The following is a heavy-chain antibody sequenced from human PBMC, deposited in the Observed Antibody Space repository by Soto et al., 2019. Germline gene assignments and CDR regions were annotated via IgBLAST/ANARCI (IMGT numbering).Heavy chain of an antibody. CDR3: ARDYYDSSGYLFDY. Sequence: PSETLSLTCTVSGGSISSGGYYWSWIRQHPGKGLEWIGYIYYSGSTYYNPSLKSRVTISVDTSKNQFSLKLSSVTAADTAVYYCARDYYDSSGYLFDYWGQGTLVTVSS. CDR1: GGSISSGGYY. CDR2: IYYSGST. J-gene: IGHJ4*02. D-gene: IGHD3-22*01. V-gene: IGHV4-31*03.